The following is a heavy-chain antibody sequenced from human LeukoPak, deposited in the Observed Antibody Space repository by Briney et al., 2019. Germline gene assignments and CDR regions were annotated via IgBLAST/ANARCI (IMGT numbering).Heavy chain of an antibody. Sequence: GGSLRLSCAASGFTFGDHYMSWIRQAPGKGLEWVANIKQDGSEKYYVDSVKGRFTISRDNAKNSLYLQMNSLRVEDTAVYYCAREYMVRGVMDWFDPWGQGTLVTVSS. CDR1: GFTFGDHY. CDR2: IKQDGSEK. J-gene: IGHJ5*02. D-gene: IGHD3-10*01. V-gene: IGHV3-7*01. CDR3: AREYMVRGVMDWFDP.